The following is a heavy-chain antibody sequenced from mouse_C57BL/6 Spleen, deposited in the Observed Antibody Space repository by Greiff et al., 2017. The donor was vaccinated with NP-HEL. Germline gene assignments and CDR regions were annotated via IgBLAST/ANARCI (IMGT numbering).Heavy chain of an antibody. CDR2: IHPNSGST. J-gene: IGHJ4*01. Sequence: QVQLKQPGAELVKPGASVKLSCKASGYTFTSYWMHWVKQRPGQGLEWIGMIHPNSGSTNYNEKFKSKATLTVDKSSSTAYMQLSSLTSEDSAVYYCARRSNPSYAMDYWGQGTSVTVSS. CDR3: ARRSNPSYAMDY. V-gene: IGHV1-64*01. D-gene: IGHD2-5*01. CDR1: GYTFTSYW.